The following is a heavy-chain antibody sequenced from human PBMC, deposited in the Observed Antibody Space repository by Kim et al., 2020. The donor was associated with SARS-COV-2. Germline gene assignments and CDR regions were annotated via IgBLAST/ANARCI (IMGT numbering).Heavy chain of an antibody. CDR2: ISTSGRII. Sequence: GGSLRLSCAASGFPLYSFSMNWIRQALGKGLEWISYISTSGRIIYYGDSVKGRFTVSRDNDKNSLFLQMHSLKDEDTAVYYCARSHPNAQYQYLQQWGQGTLVLVSS. V-gene: IGHV3-48*02. D-gene: IGHD2-8*01. CDR1: GFPLYSFS. CDR3: ARSHPNAQYQYLQQ. J-gene: IGHJ1*01.